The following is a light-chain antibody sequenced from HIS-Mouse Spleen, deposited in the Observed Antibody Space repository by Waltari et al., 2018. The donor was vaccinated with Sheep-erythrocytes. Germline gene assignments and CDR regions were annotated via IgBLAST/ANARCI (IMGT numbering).Light chain of an antibody. Sequence: QSALTQPAPVSGSPGQSITIPCTGTSSDVGSYNLVSVYQQHPGKAPKLMIYEGSKRPSGVSNRFSGSKSGNTASLTISGLQAEDEADYYCCSYAGSSTPWVFGGGTKLTVL. CDR3: CSYAGSSTPWV. J-gene: IGLJ3*02. CDR1: SSDVGSYNL. CDR2: EGS. V-gene: IGLV2-23*01.